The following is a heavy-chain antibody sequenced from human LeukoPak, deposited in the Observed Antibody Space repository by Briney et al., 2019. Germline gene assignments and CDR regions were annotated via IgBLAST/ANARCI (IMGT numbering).Heavy chain of an antibody. D-gene: IGHD6-13*01. J-gene: IGHJ3*02. CDR1: GGSISSTTYY. CDR2: IYHGGST. CDR3: ASWHQIAAAGAEYAFDI. V-gene: IGHV4-39*07. Sequence: SETLSLTCTVSGGSISSTTYYWGWIRQPPGKGLEWIGTIYHGGSTYYNPSLKSRVTISVDTSKNQFSLKLSSVTAADTAVYYCASWHQIAAAGAEYAFDIWGQGTMVTVSS.